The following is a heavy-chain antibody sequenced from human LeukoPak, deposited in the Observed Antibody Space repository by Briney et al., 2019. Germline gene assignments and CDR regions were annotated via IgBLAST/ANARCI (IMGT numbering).Heavy chain of an antibody. J-gene: IGHJ4*02. CDR1: GGSISPYY. V-gene: IGHV4-59*01. D-gene: IGHD4-17*01. CDR2: IYYTGDT. CDR3: TRGTVTINYFDY. Sequence: SETLSLTCSVSGGSISPYYWSWIRQPPGKGLEWIGYIYYTGDTNYNPSLKSRVTISEDTSKNQFSLRLSSVTAADTAVYYCTRGTVTINYFDYWGQGTLVTVSS.